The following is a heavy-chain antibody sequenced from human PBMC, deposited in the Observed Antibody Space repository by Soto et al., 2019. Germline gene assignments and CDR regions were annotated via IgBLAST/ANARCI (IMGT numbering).Heavy chain of an antibody. J-gene: IGHJ4*02. Sequence: PGGSLRLSCAASGFTFGSHWMHWVRQAPGKGLVWVSRINSDGSSTTYADSVKGRFTISRDDAKSTLYLQMNSLRAEDTAVYYCAKVGFPYSYGYLFYYWGQGTLVTVSS. CDR2: INSDGSST. CDR3: AKVGFPYSYGYLFYY. CDR1: GFTFGSHW. V-gene: IGHV3-74*01. D-gene: IGHD5-18*01.